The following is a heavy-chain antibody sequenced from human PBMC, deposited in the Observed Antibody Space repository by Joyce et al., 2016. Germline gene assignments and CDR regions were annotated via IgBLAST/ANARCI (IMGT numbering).Heavy chain of an antibody. Sequence: QVQLVQSETELKRPGTSVRVSCKTSGYTFSSYHLHWVRKAPGQSLLWMGSFNVCDGNTQSTLALQGRLTLTRDTSARTVYMELNDLRSEDTALYFWAIQWSQKGYYFDFWGQGTLVIVSS. J-gene: IGHJ4*02. V-gene: IGHV1-3*01. CDR1: GYTFSSYH. D-gene: IGHD3-3*01. CDR3: AIQWSQKGYYFDF. CDR2: FNVCDGNT.